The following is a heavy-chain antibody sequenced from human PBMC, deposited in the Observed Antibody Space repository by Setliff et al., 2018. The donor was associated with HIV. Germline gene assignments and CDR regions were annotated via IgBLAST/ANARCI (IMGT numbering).Heavy chain of an antibody. D-gene: IGHD2-2*01. Sequence: SETLSLPCAVHGEFPMGYYWSWIRQPPGKGLEWIGEIIDSGATNYNPSLESRVILSVDTSKKLIPLNLTSVTATETAVYYCAREGDLSRGVDYWGQGTGVTVSS. V-gene: IGHV4-34*12. J-gene: IGHJ4*02. CDR3: AREGDLSRGVDY. CDR1: GEFPMGYY. CDR2: IIDSGAT.